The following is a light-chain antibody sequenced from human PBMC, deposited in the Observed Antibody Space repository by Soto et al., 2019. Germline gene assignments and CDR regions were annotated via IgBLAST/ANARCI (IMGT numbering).Light chain of an antibody. J-gene: IGKJ4*01. Sequence: EIVMTQSPATLSVSPGERATLSCRASQSVSSNLAWYQQKPGQAPRLLIYGASIRATGIPARFSGSGSGTEFTLTISSLQSEDFGVYYCQQYNNWPALTFGGGTKVEIK. CDR3: QQYNNWPALT. V-gene: IGKV3D-15*01. CDR1: QSVSSN. CDR2: GAS.